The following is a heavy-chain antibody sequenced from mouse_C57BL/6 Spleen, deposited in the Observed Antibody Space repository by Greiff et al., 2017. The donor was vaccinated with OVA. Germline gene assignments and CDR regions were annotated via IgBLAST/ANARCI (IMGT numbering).Heavy chain of an antibody. V-gene: IGHV5-4*03. J-gene: IGHJ2*01. CDR2: ISDGGSYT. CDR1: GFTFSSYA. D-gene: IGHD1-1*01. Sequence: EVKLMESGGGLVKPGGSLKLSCAASGFTFSSYAMSWVRQTPEKRLEWVATISDGGSYTYYPDNVKGRFTISRDNAKNNLYLQMSHLKSEDTAMYYCARVKDYGLDYWGQGTTLTVSS. CDR3: ARVKDYGLDY.